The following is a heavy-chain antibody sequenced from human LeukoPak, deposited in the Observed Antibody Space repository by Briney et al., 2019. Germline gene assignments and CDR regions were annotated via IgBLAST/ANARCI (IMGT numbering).Heavy chain of an antibody. V-gene: IGHV1-2*02. J-gene: IGHJ6*02. Sequence: ASVKASCKASGYTFTGYYMHWVRQAPGQGLEWMGWINPNSGGTNYAQKFQGRVTMTRDTSISTAYMELSRLRSDDTAVYYCARELAVAGTYPYYYYGMDVWGQGTTVTVSS. CDR1: GYTFTGYY. CDR3: ARELAVAGTYPYYYYGMDV. D-gene: IGHD6-19*01. CDR2: INPNSGGT.